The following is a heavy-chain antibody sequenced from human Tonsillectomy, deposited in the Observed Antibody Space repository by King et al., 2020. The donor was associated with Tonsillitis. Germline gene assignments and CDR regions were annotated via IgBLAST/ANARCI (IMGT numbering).Heavy chain of an antibody. Sequence: VQLQESGPGLVKPSETLSLTCTVSGGSISSYYWSWIRPPPGKGLEWIGYIYYSGSTNYNPSLKSRVTISVDTSKNQYSLKLSSVTAADTAVYYCARQSYYYDSSGLFDYWGQGTLVTVSS. V-gene: IGHV4-59*01. CDR3: ARQSYYYDSSGLFDY. D-gene: IGHD3-22*01. J-gene: IGHJ4*02. CDR2: IYYSGST. CDR1: GGSISSYY.